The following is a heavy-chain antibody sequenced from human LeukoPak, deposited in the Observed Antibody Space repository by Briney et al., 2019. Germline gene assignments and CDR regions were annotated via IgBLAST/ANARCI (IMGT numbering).Heavy chain of an antibody. J-gene: IGHJ4*02. CDR1: GYTFTSYG. CDR3: ARDTAPNDSSGYPDDY. CDR2: ISAYNGNT. Sequence: GASVKVSCKASGYTFTSYGISWVRQAPGQGLEWMGWISAYNGNTNYAQKLQGRVTMTTDTSTSTAYMELRSLRSDDTAVYYCARDTAPNDSSGYPDDYWGQGTLVTVSS. V-gene: IGHV1-18*01. D-gene: IGHD3-22*01.